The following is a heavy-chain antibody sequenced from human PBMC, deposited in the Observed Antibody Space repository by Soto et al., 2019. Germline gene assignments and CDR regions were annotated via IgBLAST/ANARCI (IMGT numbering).Heavy chain of an antibody. CDR2: IYYSGST. Sequence: SETLSLTCTVSGGSISSSSYYWGWIRQPPGKGLEWIGSIYYSGSTYYNPSLKSRVTISVDTSKNQFSLKLSSVTAADTAVCYCALLSGYDLDYYYGMDVWGQGTTVTVSS. CDR1: GGSISSSSYY. D-gene: IGHD5-12*01. J-gene: IGHJ6*02. V-gene: IGHV4-39*01. CDR3: ALLSGYDLDYYYGMDV.